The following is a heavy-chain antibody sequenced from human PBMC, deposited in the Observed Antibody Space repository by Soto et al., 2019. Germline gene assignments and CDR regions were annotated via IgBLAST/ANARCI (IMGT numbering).Heavy chain of an antibody. Sequence: PSETLSLTCTVSGGSISSGDYYWSWIRQPPGKGLEWIGYIYYSGSTYYNPSLKSRVTISVDTSKNQFSLKLSSVTAADTAVYYCARDRKPFGYYYGMDVWGQGTTVTVSS. CDR1: GGSISSGDYY. D-gene: IGHD3-10*01. CDR2: IYYSGST. V-gene: IGHV4-30-4*01. CDR3: ARDRKPFGYYYGMDV. J-gene: IGHJ6*02.